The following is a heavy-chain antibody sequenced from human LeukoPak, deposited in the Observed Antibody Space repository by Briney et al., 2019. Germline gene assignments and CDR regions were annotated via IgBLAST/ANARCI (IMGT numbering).Heavy chain of an antibody. D-gene: IGHD2-15*01. CDR2: IYYSGNT. CDR1: GGSIRGYY. CDR3: ARGGYCGGESCYRKNAFEI. Sequence: SDTLSLTCTVSGGSIRGYYWSWLRQPPAKGLEGIGYIYYSGNTNYNPSLKRRVTNSVDTPKNQLSLKLSSVTAADTAVYYCARGGYCGGESCYRKNAFEIWGQGTLVTVSS. J-gene: IGHJ3*02. V-gene: IGHV4-59*07.